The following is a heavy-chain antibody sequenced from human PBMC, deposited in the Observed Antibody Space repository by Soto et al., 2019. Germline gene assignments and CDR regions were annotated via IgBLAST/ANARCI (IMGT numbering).Heavy chain of an antibody. Sequence: QVQLVQSGAEVKKPGASVKVSCKASGYTFTNYGITWVRQAPGQGLEWMGWISGYNGNTNYAQKLQGRVTMTKDTSTSTAYMELRRLRCDDTAVYYCATRGFYDFWSGSDLDAVDIWGQGTMVTVSS. CDR3: ATRGFYDFWSGSDLDAVDI. CDR2: ISGYNGNT. J-gene: IGHJ3*02. V-gene: IGHV1-18*01. CDR1: GYTFTNYG. D-gene: IGHD3-3*01.